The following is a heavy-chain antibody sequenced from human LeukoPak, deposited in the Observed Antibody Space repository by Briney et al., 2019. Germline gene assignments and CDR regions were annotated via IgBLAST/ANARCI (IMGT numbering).Heavy chain of an antibody. CDR2: IKQDGSEK. CDR3: ARQGVVPAANIKTWRCLAFDI. V-gene: IGHV3-7*01. Sequence: GGSLRLSCAASGFTFNTYWLSWVRQAPGKGLEWVANIKQDGSEKYYVDSVKGRFTISRDNAENSLYLQMNSLRAEDTAVYYCARQGVVPAANIKTWRCLAFDIWGQGTMVTVSS. J-gene: IGHJ3*02. D-gene: IGHD2-2*01. CDR1: GFTFNTYW.